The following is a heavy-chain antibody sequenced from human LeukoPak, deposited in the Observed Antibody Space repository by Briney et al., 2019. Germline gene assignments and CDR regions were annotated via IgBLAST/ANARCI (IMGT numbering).Heavy chain of an antibody. D-gene: IGHD1-26*01. CDR3: ARVSVGAYYFDY. J-gene: IGHJ4*02. CDR1: GFTFSSHA. Sequence: GGSLRLSCAASGFTFSSHAMSWVRQAPGKGLVWVSRINSDGSTTSYADSVKGRFTISRDNAKNTLYLQMNSLRAEDTAVYYCARVSVGAYYFDYWGQGTLVTVSS. V-gene: IGHV3-74*01. CDR2: INSDGSTT.